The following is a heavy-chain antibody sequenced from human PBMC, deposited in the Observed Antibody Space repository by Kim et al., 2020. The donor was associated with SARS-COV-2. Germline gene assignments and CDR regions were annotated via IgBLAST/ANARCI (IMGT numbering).Heavy chain of an antibody. Sequence: GGSLRLSCAASGFTFSSYAMSWVRQAPGKGLEWVSVIYSGGSSTYYADSVKGRFTISRDNSKNTLYLQMNSLRAEDTAVYYCAKEGQQLVVGGWDYWGQGTLVTVSS. J-gene: IGHJ4*02. D-gene: IGHD6-6*01. CDR1: GFTFSSYA. V-gene: IGHV3-23*03. CDR2: IYSGGSST. CDR3: AKEGQQLVVGGWDY.